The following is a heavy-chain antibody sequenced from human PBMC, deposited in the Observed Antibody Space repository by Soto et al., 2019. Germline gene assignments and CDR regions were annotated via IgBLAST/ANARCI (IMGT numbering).Heavy chain of an antibody. J-gene: IGHJ4*02. Sequence: GGSLRLSCAASGFTFSTFAMNWVRQAPGKGLEWVSFISGNGGSTFYADSVKGRFTISRDNSKNTLYLQMHSLRAEDTAIYYCAKNVESVGDSFTDSWGQGTLVTVSS. D-gene: IGHD2-21*01. CDR2: ISGNGGST. CDR3: AKNVESVGDSFTDS. V-gene: IGHV3-23*01. CDR1: GFTFSTFA.